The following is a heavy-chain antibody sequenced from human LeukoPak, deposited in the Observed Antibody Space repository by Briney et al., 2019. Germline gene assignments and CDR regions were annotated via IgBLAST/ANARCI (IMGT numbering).Heavy chain of an antibody. V-gene: IGHV4-59*12. J-gene: IGHJ6*03. CDR2: IYSSGST. CDR1: GGSISSYH. Sequence: SETLSLTCTVSGGSISSYHWSWIRQPPGKGLECIGYIYSSGSTNYNPSLKSRVTISVDKSKNQFSLKLSSVTAADTAVYYCARANDYGDPLPRYMDVWGKGTTVTVSS. CDR3: ARANDYGDPLPRYMDV. D-gene: IGHD4-17*01.